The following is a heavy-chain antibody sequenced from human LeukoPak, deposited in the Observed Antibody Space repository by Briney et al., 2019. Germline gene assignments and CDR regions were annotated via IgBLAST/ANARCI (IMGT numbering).Heavy chain of an antibody. CDR3: ARVRAQAYSSSWFDAFDI. CDR1: GGSFSGYY. CDR2: INHSGST. Sequence: PSETLSLTCAVYGGSFSGYYWSWIRQPPGKGLEWIGEINHSGSTNYNPSLKSRVTISVDTSKNQFSLKLSSVTAADTAVYYCARVRAQAYSSSWFDAFDIWGQGTMVTVSS. J-gene: IGHJ3*02. D-gene: IGHD6-13*01. V-gene: IGHV4-34*01.